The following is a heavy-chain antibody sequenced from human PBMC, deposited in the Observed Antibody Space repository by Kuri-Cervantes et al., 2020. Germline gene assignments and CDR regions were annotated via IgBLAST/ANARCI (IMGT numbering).Heavy chain of an antibody. CDR3: AKDLGYSSSWSDSYGMDV. CDR2: IKQDGSEK. V-gene: IGHV3-7*01. Sequence: GGSLRLSCAASGFTFSSYWMSWVRQAPGKGLEWVANIKQDGSEKYYVDSVKGRFTISRDNAKNSLYLQMNSLRAEDTAVYYCAKDLGYSSSWSDSYGMDVWGQGTTVTVSS. J-gene: IGHJ6*02. D-gene: IGHD6-13*01. CDR1: GFTFSSYW.